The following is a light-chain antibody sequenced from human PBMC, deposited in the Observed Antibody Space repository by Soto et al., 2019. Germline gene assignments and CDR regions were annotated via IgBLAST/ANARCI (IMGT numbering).Light chain of an antibody. CDR3: SSYTTSSTVV. V-gene: IGLV2-14*03. Sequence: QSVLTQSASVFVSPGQSITISCTGTSSDVGGYNFVSWYQQHPGKAPKLMIYEVSNRPSGGSNRFSGSKSGNTASLTISGLQPEDEADYYCSSYTTSSTVVLGTGTKVTVL. CDR1: SSDVGGYNF. CDR2: EVS. J-gene: IGLJ1*01.